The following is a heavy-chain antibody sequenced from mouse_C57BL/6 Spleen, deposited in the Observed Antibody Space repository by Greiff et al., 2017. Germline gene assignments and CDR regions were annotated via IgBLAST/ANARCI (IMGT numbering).Heavy chain of an antibody. CDR3: ARETAQASFDD. CDR1: GFTFSDYG. V-gene: IGHV5-17*01. CDR2: ISSGSSTI. J-gene: IGHJ2*01. Sequence: EVQLVESGGGLVKPGGSLKLSCAASGFTFSDYGMHWVRQAPEKGLEWVAYISSGSSTIYYADTVKGRFTISRDNANNTLFLQMTSLRSEDTAMYYCARETAQASFDDWGQGTTLTVSS. D-gene: IGHD3-2*02.